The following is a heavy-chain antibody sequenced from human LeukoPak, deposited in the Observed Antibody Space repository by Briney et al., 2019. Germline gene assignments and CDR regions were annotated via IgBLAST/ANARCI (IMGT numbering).Heavy chain of an antibody. D-gene: IGHD4-17*01. V-gene: IGHV3-23*01. CDR2: NSGSGGST. CDR3: AKVNGDLDY. J-gene: IGHJ4*02. CDR1: GFTFSSYG. Sequence: GATLRLSCAASGFTFSSYGMSWVRQAPGKGLEWVSSNSGSGGSTYYADSVKGRLTISRDNSKNTLYLQMNSLRAEDTAVYYCAKVNGDLDYWGQGTLVTVSS.